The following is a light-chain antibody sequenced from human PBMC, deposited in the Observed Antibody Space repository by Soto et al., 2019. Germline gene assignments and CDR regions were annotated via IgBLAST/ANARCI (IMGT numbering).Light chain of an antibody. CDR2: YDD. CDR3: AAWDDSLNGPV. J-gene: IGLJ2*01. CDR1: SSNIGNNA. V-gene: IGLV1-36*01. Sequence: QSVLTQPPSVSDAPRQRVTISCSGNSSNIGNNAVNWYQQLPGEAPKLLIYYDDLLPSGVSDRFSGSKSGTSASLAISGLQSEDEADYYCAAWDDSLNGPVFGGGTKVTVL.